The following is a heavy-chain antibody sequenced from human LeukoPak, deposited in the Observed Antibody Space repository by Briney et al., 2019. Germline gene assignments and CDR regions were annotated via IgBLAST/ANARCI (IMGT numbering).Heavy chain of an antibody. J-gene: IGHJ6*03. D-gene: IGHD2-15*01. Sequence: PGASVKVSCKASGYTFTGYYLHWVRQAPGQGLGWMGRINPNSGGTNYAQKFQGRVTMTRDTSISTAYMEMSRLRSDDTAVYYCARDLFGVVASYSYYLDVWGKGTTVTVSS. CDR3: ARDLFGVVASYSYYLDV. CDR2: INPNSGGT. V-gene: IGHV1-2*06. CDR1: GYTFTGYY.